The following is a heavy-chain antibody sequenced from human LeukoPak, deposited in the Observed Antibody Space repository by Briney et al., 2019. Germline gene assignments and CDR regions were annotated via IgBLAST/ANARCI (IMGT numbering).Heavy chain of an antibody. D-gene: IGHD1-26*01. CDR2: INANSGGT. J-gene: IGHJ4*02. V-gene: IGHV1-2*06. CDR1: GYTFADYF. Sequence: ASVKVSCKTSGYTFADYFIHWVRQAPGQGLEWMGRINANSGGTEYEQKFQGRVTMTRDTSISTAYVEVNWLISDDTAIYYCARDVSSTSHWEFDYWGQGTLVTVS. CDR3: ARDVSSTSHWEFDY.